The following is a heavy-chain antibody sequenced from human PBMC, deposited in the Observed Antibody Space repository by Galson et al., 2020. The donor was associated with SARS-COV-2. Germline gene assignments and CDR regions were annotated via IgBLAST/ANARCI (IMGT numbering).Heavy chain of an antibody. Sequence: ETSETLSLTCTVSGGSISSSSYYWGWIRQPPGKGLEWIGSIYYSGSTYYNPSLKSRVTISVDTSKNQFSLKLSSVTAADTAVYYCATPTTVVTPDYYYYGMDVWGQGTTVTVSS. J-gene: IGHJ6*02. CDR1: GGSISSSSYY. D-gene: IGHD4-17*01. V-gene: IGHV4-39*01. CDR2: IYYSGST. CDR3: ATPTTVVTPDYYYYGMDV.